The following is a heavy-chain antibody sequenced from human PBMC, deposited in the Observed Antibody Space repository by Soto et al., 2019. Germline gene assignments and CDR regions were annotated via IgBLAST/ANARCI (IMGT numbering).Heavy chain of an antibody. CDR3: ARGGPDY. CDR1: GFTFSSYS. CDR2: ISSSSSTI. J-gene: IGHJ4*02. D-gene: IGHD3-16*01. V-gene: IGHV3-48*01. Sequence: ASVKVSCAASGFTFSSYSMNWVRQAPGKGLEWVSYISSSSSTIYYADSVKGRFTISRDNAKNSLYLQMNGLRAEETAVYYCARGGPDYWGQGTLVTVSS.